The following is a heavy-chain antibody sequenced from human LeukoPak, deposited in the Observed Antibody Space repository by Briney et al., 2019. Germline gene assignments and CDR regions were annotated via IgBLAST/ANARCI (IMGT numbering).Heavy chain of an antibody. Sequence: PGGSLRLSCAASGFTFDDYAMHWVRQAPGKGLEWVSGISWNSGSIGYADSVKGRFTISRDNAKNSLYLQMNSLRAEDTALYYCAKDIAHYYHDSSGYDYWGQGTLVTVSS. CDR3: AKDIAHYYHDSSGYDY. V-gene: IGHV3-9*01. CDR1: GFTFDDYA. CDR2: ISWNSGSI. D-gene: IGHD3-22*01. J-gene: IGHJ4*02.